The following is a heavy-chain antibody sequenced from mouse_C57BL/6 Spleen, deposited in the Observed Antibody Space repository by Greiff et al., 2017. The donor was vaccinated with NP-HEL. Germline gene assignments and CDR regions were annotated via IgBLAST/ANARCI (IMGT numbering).Heavy chain of an antibody. J-gene: IGHJ2*01. CDR2: INPNNGGT. CDR1: GYTFTDYY. Sequence: VQLKQSGPELVKPGASVKISCKASGYTFTDYYMNWVKQSHGKSLEWIGDINPNNGGTSYNQKFKGKATLTVDKSSSTAYMELRSLTSEDSAVYYSASCYEDAEGAPFETWGESTTLT. D-gene: IGHD2-3*01. CDR3: ASCYEDAEGAPFET. V-gene: IGHV1-26*01.